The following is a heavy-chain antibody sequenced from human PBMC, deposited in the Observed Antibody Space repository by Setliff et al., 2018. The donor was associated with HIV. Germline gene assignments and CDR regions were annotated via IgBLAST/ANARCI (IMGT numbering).Heavy chain of an antibody. J-gene: IGHJ4*02. CDR1: GGSINSYW. D-gene: IGHD2-15*01. CDR2: ISSSGSP. V-gene: IGHV4-4*07. CDR3: AREAAHCSGDTCQFTFDS. Sequence: SETLSLTCTVSGGSINSYWWSWFRQPAGKGLEWIGRISSSGSPNYNPSLESRVTMSVDTSKNQFSLKLRSVTATDTAVYYCAREAAHCSGDTCQFTFDSWGQGTLVTVSS.